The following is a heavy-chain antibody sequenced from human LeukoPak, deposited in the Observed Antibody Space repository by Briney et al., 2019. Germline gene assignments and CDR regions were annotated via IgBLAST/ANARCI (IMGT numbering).Heavy chain of an antibody. Sequence: SETLSLTCTVSGGSINSNNYYWGWIRQPPGKGLEWIGSIYSSGSAYYNPSLKSRVTISVDTSKNQFSLRLSSVTAADTDVYYCQSRYLEWLLEYWGQGTLVTVSS. CDR2: IYSSGSA. V-gene: IGHV4-39*01. J-gene: IGHJ4*02. D-gene: IGHD3-3*01. CDR1: GGSINSNNYY. CDR3: QSRYLEWLLEY.